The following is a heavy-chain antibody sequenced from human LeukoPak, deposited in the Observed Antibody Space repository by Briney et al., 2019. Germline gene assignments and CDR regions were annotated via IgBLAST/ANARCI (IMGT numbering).Heavy chain of an antibody. D-gene: IGHD6-6*01. Sequence: ASVKVSCKASGYIFSDFSIYWVRQAPGQGLEWMGWINANSGGTDFAQKFQGRVTMTRDTSISTAYMELTSLRSDDTAVYYCARDPSGLGYYYFYMDVWGKGTTVTVSS. J-gene: IGHJ6*03. CDR1: GYIFSDFS. CDR2: INANSGGT. CDR3: ARDPSGLGYYYFYMDV. V-gene: IGHV1-2*02.